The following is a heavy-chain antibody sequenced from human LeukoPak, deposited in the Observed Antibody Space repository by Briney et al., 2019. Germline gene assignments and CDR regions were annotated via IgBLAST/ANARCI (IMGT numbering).Heavy chain of an antibody. CDR2: IFYSGST. V-gene: IGHV4-59*01. CDR3: ARYSNYYYYMDV. CDR1: GGSISSFY. J-gene: IGHJ6*03. D-gene: IGHD4-11*01. Sequence: PSETLSLTCTVSGGSISSFYWSWIRLPPGKGLEWIGYIFYSGSTNYNPSLKSRVTISVDTSKNQFSLKLSSVTAADTAVYYCARYSNYYYYMDVRGKGTTVTVSS.